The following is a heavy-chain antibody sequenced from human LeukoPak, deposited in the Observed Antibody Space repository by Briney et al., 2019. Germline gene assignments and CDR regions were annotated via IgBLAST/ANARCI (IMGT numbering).Heavy chain of an antibody. CDR3: AKDRGSPTLPGY. D-gene: IGHD1-14*01. CDR1: GFTFSSYA. CDR2: ISGSGGST. J-gene: IGHJ4*02. V-gene: IGHV3-23*01. Sequence: TGGSLRLSCAASGFTFSSYAMSWVRQAPGKGLEWVSAISGSGGSTYYADSVKGRFTISRDNSKNTLYLQMNSLRAEDTAVYYWAKDRGSPTLPGYWGQGTLVTVSS.